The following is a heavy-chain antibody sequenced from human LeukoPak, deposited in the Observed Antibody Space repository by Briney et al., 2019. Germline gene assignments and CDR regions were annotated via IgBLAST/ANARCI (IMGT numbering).Heavy chain of an antibody. J-gene: IGHJ3*02. D-gene: IGHD6-13*01. CDR2: ISYDGSNK. CDR3: ARVVSQQLAI. Sequence: GGSLRLSCAASGFTFSSYEMNWVRQAPGKGLEWVAVISYDGSNKYYADSVKGRFTISRDNAKNSLYLQMNSLRAEDTAGYYCARVVSQQLAIWGQGTMVTVSS. V-gene: IGHV3-30*04. CDR1: GFTFSSYE.